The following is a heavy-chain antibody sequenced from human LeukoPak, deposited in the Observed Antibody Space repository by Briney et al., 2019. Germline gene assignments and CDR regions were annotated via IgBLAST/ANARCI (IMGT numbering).Heavy chain of an antibody. J-gene: IGHJ6*02. CDR2: IHYGGST. V-gene: IGHV4-61*01. CDR3: AREFVAGTDSTLRYYYGMDV. CDR1: GGSVNTGSHY. D-gene: IGHD6-19*01. Sequence: SETLSLTCTVSGGSVNTGSHYWSWIRQPPGKGLEWIGYIHYGGSTNYNPSLKSRVTISVDTSKNQFSLKLSSVTAADTAVYYCAREFVAGTDSTLRYYYGMDVWGQGTTVTVSS.